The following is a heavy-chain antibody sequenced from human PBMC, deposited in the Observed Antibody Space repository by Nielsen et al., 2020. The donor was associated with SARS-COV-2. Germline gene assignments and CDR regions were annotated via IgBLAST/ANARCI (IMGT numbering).Heavy chain of an antibody. V-gene: IGHV4-39*07. CDR1: GGSISSYY. D-gene: IGHD2-15*01. CDR2: IYYSGST. J-gene: IGHJ6*02. CDR3: ASGRYCSGGSCYSTGRYYGMDV. Sequence: ESLKISCTVSGGSISSYYWGWIRQPPGKGLEWIGSIYYSGSTYYNPSLKSRVTISVDTSKNQFSLKLSSVTAADTAVYYCASGRYCSGGSCYSTGRYYGMDVWGQGTTVTVSS.